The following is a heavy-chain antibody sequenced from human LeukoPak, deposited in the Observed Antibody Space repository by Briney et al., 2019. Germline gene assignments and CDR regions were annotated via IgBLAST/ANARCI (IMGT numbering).Heavy chain of an antibody. Sequence: SETLSLTCTVSGGTISSYYWSWVRQPAGEGLEWIGRIYTSGGTNYKPSLKSRVTMSVDTSKNQFSLKLTSVTAADTAVYYCARDGVENSSWYPLDSWGPGTLVTVSS. J-gene: IGHJ4*02. V-gene: IGHV4-4*07. CDR1: GGTISSYY. CDR2: IYTSGGT. CDR3: ARDGVENSSWYPLDS. D-gene: IGHD6-13*01.